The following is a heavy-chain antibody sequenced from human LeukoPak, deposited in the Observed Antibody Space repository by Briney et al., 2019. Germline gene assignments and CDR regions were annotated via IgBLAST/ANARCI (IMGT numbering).Heavy chain of an antibody. CDR2: INPSGGST. J-gene: IGHJ5*02. CDR1: GYTFTSYY. V-gene: IGHV1-46*01. D-gene: IGHD1-26*01. Sequence: ASVKVSCKASGYTFTSYYMHWVRQAPGQGLEWMGIINPSGGSTSYAQKFQGRVTMTRDTSTGTVYMELSSLRSEDTAVYYCARDLPSGSYFGGWFDPWGQGTLVTVSS. CDR3: ARDLPSGSYFGGWFDP.